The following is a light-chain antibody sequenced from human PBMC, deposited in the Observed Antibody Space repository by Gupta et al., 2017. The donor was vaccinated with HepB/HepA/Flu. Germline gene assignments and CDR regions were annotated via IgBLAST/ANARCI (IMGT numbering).Light chain of an antibody. V-gene: IGKV3-20*01. CDR3: QQYGTLTAT. CDR1: RTISSSC. CDR2: GAS. Sequence: EIVLTQSPGTLSLSPRERATLSCRASRTISSSCSRFLAWYQQKPGQPPRLLIYGASTRATGIPDRFSGSGSGTDFTLTISRLEPEDSAVYYCQQYGTLTATFGQGTKVEIK. J-gene: IGKJ1*01.